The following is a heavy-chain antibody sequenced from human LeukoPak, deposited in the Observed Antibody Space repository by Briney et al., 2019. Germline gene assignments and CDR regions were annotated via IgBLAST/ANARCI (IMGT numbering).Heavy chain of an antibody. D-gene: IGHD3-3*01. CDR3: AKDELRFLEWLLSRMDV. CDR2: ISYDGSNK. V-gene: IGHV3-30*18. CDR1: GFTLSSYG. Sequence: PGGSLRLSCAASGFTLSSYGMHWVRQAPGKGLEWVAVISYDGSNKYYAGSVKGRFSISRDNSKNTLYLQMNSLRAEDTAVYYCAKDELRFLEWLLSRMDVWGQGSTVTVSS. J-gene: IGHJ6*02.